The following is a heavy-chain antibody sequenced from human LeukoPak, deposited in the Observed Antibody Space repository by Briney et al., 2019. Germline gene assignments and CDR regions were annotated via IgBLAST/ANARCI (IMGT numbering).Heavy chain of an antibody. D-gene: IGHD3-10*01. CDR1: GGSFSGYY. J-gene: IGHJ5*02. CDR2: INHSGST. CDR3: AVFSGGYKFDP. Sequence: SETLSLTCAVYGGSFSGYYWSWIRQPPGKGLEWIGEINHSGSTNYNPSLKSRVTMSVDTSKNQFSLKLSSVTAADTAVYYCAVFSGGYKFDPWGQGTLVTVSS. V-gene: IGHV4-34*01.